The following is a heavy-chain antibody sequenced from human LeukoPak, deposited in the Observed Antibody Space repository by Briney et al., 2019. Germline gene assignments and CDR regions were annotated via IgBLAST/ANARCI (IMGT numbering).Heavy chain of an antibody. V-gene: IGHV4-39*07. CDR3: ARDRGTYQLLYGYFDY. CDR1: GGSISSSSYY. D-gene: IGHD2-2*02. Sequence: PSETLSLTCTVSGGSISSSSYYWGWIRQPPGKGLEWIGSIYYSGSTYYNPSLKSRVTISVDTSKNQFSLKLSSVTAADTAVYYCARDRGTYQLLYGYFDYWGQGILVTVSS. CDR2: IYYSGST. J-gene: IGHJ4*02.